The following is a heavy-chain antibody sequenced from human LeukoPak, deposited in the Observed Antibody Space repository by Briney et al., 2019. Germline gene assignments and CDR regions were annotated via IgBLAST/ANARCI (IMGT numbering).Heavy chain of an antibody. CDR2: IYYSGNT. CDR3: ARRLWSGPFDY. V-gene: IGHV4-59*08. D-gene: IGHD3-3*01. J-gene: IGHJ4*02. Sequence: SETLSLTCTVSGGSMSSYYWSWIRQPPGKGLGWIAYIYYSGNTNYNPSLKSRVTVSLDTSKNQFSLRLTSVTATDSAVYYCARRLWSGPFDYWGQGTLVTVFS. CDR1: GGSMSSYY.